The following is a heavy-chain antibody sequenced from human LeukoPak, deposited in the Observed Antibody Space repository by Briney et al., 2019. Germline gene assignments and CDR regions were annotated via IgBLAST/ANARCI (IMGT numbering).Heavy chain of an antibody. Sequence: SETLSLTCTVSGGSISNRNYYWAWIRQPPGKGLEWIGSIYYSGNTYYNASLKSRVTISVDTSKNQFSLKLSSVTAADTAVYYCARGVGYWGQGTLVTVSS. CDR3: ARGVGY. J-gene: IGHJ4*02. CDR1: GGSISNRNYY. D-gene: IGHD2-15*01. CDR2: IYYSGNT. V-gene: IGHV4-39*07.